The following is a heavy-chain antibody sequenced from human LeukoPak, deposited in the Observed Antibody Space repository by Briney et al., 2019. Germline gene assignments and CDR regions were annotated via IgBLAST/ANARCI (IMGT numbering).Heavy chain of an antibody. D-gene: IGHD2-15*01. V-gene: IGHV3-21*01. CDR3: AKDRTFCSGGSSPPFYYYYAMDV. Sequence: GGSLRLSCAASGFTFSSYSMNWVRQAPGKGLEWVSSISSSSSYIYYADSVKGRFTISRDNSNNTLYLHMKSLRAEDTAVYYCAKDRTFCSGGSSPPFYYYYAMDVWGQGTTVTVSS. CDR2: ISSSSSYI. J-gene: IGHJ6*02. CDR1: GFTFSSYS.